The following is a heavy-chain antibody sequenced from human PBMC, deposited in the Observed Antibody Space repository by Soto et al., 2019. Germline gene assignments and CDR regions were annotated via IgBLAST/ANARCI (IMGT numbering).Heavy chain of an antibody. CDR1: GYSFTSYW. CDR3: ARVEMYYDILTGSRWFDP. V-gene: IGHV5-51*01. CDR2: IYPGDSDT. J-gene: IGHJ5*02. D-gene: IGHD3-9*01. Sequence: GESLKISCKGSGYSFTSYWIGWVRQMPGKGLEWMGIIYPGDSDTRYSPSFQGQVTISADKSISTAYLQWSSLKASDTAMYYCARVEMYYDILTGSRWFDPWGQGTLVTVSS.